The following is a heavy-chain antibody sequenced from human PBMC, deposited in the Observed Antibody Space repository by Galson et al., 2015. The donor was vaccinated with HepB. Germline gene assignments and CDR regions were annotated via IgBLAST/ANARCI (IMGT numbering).Heavy chain of an antibody. Sequence: LRLSCAASGFTFSSYAMSWVRQAPGKGLEWVSTISSSGAATYYADSVKGRFTISRDNSKNTLYSQMNSLRVEDTAIYYCDRAVAGVFDFWGQGTLVTVSS. CDR2: ISSSGAAT. V-gene: IGHV3-23*01. CDR3: DRAVAGVFDF. CDR1: GFTFSSYA. D-gene: IGHD6-19*01. J-gene: IGHJ4*02.